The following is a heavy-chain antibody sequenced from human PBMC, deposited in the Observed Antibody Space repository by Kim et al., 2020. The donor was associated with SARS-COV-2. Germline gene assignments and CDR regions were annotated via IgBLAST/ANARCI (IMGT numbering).Heavy chain of an antibody. CDR2: LGGDDTT. J-gene: IGHJ6*02. D-gene: IGHD1-26*01. Sequence: GGSLRLSCAASGFTSSSCTVSWVRQAPGKGLEWVSALGGDDTTYYADSVKGRFTISRDTSKNTLNLQMNSLRAEDTALYYCAKARATGSFGLDVWGQGTTVTVSS. CDR1: GFTSSSCT. CDR3: AKARATGSFGLDV. V-gene: IGHV3-23*01.